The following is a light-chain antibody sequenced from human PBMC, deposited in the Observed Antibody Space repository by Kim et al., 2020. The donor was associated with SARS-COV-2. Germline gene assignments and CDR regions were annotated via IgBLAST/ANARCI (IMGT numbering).Light chain of an antibody. CDR1: QSVSNSY. J-gene: IGKJ2*01. Sequence: LSPGERATLACRAIQSVSNSYLAWYQQKPGQAPRLLIYDASSRATGIPDRFSGSGSGTDFSLTISRLEPEVFAVYSCQQYGTSPLTFGQGTKLEI. V-gene: IGKV3-20*01. CDR3: QQYGTSPLT. CDR2: DAS.